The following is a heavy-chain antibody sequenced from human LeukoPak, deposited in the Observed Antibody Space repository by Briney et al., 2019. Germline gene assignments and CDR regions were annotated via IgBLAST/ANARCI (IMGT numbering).Heavy chain of an antibody. CDR3: AKGHYYDSSGYPNWFDP. V-gene: IGHV3-30*18. Sequence: SGGSLRLSCAASGFTFSSYAMSWVRQAPGKGLEWVAVISYDGSNKYYADSVKGRFTISRDNSKNTLYLQMNSLRAEDTAVYYCAKGHYYDSSGYPNWFDPWGQGTLVTVSS. D-gene: IGHD3-22*01. J-gene: IGHJ5*02. CDR2: ISYDGSNK. CDR1: GFTFSSYA.